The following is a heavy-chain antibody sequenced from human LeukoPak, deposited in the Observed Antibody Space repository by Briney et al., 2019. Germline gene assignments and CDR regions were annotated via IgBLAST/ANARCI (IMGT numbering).Heavy chain of an antibody. V-gene: IGHV1-18*04. D-gene: IGHD3-3*01. J-gene: IGHJ4*02. CDR1: GYTFTGYY. Sequence: ASVKVSCKASGYTFTGYYIHWVRQAPGQGLEWMGWISAYNGNTNYAQKLQGRVTMTTDTSTSTAYMELRSLRSDDTAVYYCARDIPYYDFWSGSELFDYWGQGTLVTVSS. CDR3: ARDIPYYDFWSGSELFDY. CDR2: ISAYNGNT.